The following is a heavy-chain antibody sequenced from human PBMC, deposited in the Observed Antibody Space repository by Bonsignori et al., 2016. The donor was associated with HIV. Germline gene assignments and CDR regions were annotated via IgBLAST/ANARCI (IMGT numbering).Heavy chain of an antibody. CDR1: GHTLTELS. V-gene: IGHV1-24*01. Sequence: QVQLVQSGAEVKKPGASVKVSCKVSGHTLTELSIHWVRQAPGQGLEWIGCFDPLHGEQFLAQKFPGRVTMTEDTTTDTVYMEVSSLTSEDTAVYYCATSSAGIXVRGVLNDHWG. CDR2: FDPLHGEQ. J-gene: IGHJ4*01. CDR3: ATSSAGIXVRGVLNDH. D-gene: IGHD3-10*01.